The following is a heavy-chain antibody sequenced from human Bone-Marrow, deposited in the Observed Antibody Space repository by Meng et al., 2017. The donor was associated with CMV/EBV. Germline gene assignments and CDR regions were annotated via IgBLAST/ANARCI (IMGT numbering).Heavy chain of an antibody. D-gene: IGHD3-3*01. CDR3: AKDCERGADYDFWSGYDMDV. J-gene: IGHJ6*01. CDR2: IYSGGSST. CDR1: GGSISSGDYY. Sequence: ETLSLTCTVSGGSISSGDYYWSWIRQPPGKGLEWVSVIYSGGSSTYYADSVKGRFTISRDNSKNTLYLQMNSLRAEDTAVYYCAKDCERGADYDFWSGYDMDVWGQGTTVTVSS. V-gene: IGHV3-23*03.